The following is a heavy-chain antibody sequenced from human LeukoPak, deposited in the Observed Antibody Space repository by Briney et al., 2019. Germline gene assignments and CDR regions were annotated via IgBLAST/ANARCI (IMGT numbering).Heavy chain of an antibody. Sequence: PSETLSLTCAVYGGSFSGYYWSWIRQPPGKGLEWIGEINHSGSTNYNPSLKSRVTISVDTSKNQFSLKLSSVTAADTAVYYCARHGRSGVRITMVRGVIITPPDFAFWGQGTLVTVSS. CDR3: ARHGRSGVRITMVRGVIITPPDFAF. CDR1: GGSFSGYY. CDR2: INHSGST. D-gene: IGHD3-10*01. V-gene: IGHV4-34*01. J-gene: IGHJ4*02.